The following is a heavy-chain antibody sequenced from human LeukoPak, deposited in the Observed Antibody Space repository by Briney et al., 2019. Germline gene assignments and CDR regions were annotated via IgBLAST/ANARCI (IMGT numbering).Heavy chain of an antibody. J-gene: IGHJ4*02. V-gene: IGHV3-23*01. CDR3: VKARMPHCGTDCLES. D-gene: IGHD2-21*02. CDR2: IRGSGGGT. Sequence: GGSLRLSCAASGFTFSNYGMSGVRQAPGKGLEWVSVIRGSGGGTYYADSVKGRFTISRDNSKNTVYLQMNSLRAEDTAVYYCVKARMPHCGTDCLESWGQGTLVTVSS. CDR1: GFTFSNYG.